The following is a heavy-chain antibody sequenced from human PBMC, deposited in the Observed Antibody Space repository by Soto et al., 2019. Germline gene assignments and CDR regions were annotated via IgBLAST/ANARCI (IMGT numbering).Heavy chain of an antibody. V-gene: IGHV3-23*01. J-gene: IGHJ3*02. CDR3: AKDRGGTYYDFWSGAPPPKTGNAFDI. D-gene: IGHD3-3*01. Sequence: GGSLRLSCAASGFTFSSYAMSWVRQAPGKGLEWVSAISGSGGSTYYADSVKGRFTISRDNSKNTLYLQMNSLRAEDTAVYYCAKDRGGTYYDFWSGAPPPKTGNAFDIWGQGTMVTVSS. CDR1: GFTFSSYA. CDR2: ISGSGGST.